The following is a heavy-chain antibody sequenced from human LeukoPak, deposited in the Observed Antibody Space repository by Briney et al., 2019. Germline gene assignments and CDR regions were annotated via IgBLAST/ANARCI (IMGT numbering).Heavy chain of an antibody. CDR3: AGSILTGYYTGRVDYYYYGMDV. CDR1: GYTYTGYF. Sequence: ASVKDSCQASGYTYTGYFMHWVRQAAGQGLAWMGWINPNSGGSNNPQKFHGRLTMTKDTSISTAYMELSSLRSEDTAVYYCAGSILTGYYTGRVDYYYYGMDVWGKGTTVTVSS. CDR2: INPNSGGS. D-gene: IGHD3-9*01. J-gene: IGHJ6*04. V-gene: IGHV1-2*02.